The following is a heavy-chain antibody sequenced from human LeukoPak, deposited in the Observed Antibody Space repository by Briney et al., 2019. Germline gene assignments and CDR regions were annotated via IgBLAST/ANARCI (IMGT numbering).Heavy chain of an antibody. D-gene: IGHD3-10*02. V-gene: IGHV3-23*01. CDR3: ARITMSRFDP. CDR1: GFTFSNYG. Sequence: PGGSLRLSCAASGFTFSNYGMTWVRQAPGKGLEWVSSISGSAATISYADSVKGRFTISRDNSKNTLYLQMNSLRAEDTAVYYCARITMSRFDPWGQGTLVTVS. CDR2: ISGSAATI. J-gene: IGHJ5*02.